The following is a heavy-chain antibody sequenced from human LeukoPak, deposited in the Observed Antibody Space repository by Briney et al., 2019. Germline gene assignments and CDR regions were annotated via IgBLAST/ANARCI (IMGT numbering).Heavy chain of an antibody. CDR3: ARLKARYYYYGMDV. V-gene: IGHV4-59*08. CDR1: GGSISSYY. CDR2: IYYSGST. J-gene: IGHJ6*02. Sequence: PSETLSLTCTVSGGSISSYYWSWIRQPPGKGLEWIGYIYYSGSTNYNPSLKSRVTISVDTSKNQFSLKLSSVTAADTAVYYCARLKARYYYYGMDVWGQGTTVTVSS.